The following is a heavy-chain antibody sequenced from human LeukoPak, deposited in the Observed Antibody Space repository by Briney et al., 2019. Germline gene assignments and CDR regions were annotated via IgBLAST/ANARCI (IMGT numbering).Heavy chain of an antibody. CDR1: GDSITNNDYY. CDR2: SRYNGGT. Sequence: SETLSLTCAVSGDSITNNDYYWAWIRQPPGKGLEWIGSSRYNGGTYYSPSLKGRLTMSRDSSKNQFSLILNSVTAADTAVYFCARQMLWFRGVDVWGQGTTVTVSS. D-gene: IGHD5-18*01. V-gene: IGHV4-39*01. CDR3: ARQMLWFRGVDV. J-gene: IGHJ6*02.